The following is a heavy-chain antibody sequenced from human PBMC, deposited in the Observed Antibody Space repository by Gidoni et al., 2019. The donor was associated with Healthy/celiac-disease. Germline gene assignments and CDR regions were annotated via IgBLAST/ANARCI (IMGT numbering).Heavy chain of an antibody. CDR2: ISGSGGSK. J-gene: IGHJ4*02. CDR1: GFPFSSSA. CDR3: AKVPYCSGGSCRVYDY. V-gene: IGHV3-23*01. Sequence: EVQLLESGGGLVQHGGSLGLSCAAPGFPFSSSAMSWVRQAPGKGLEWVSAISGSGGSKYYADSVKGRFTISRDNAKNTLYLQMNSLRAEDTAVYYCAKVPYCSGGSCRVYDYWGQGTLVTVSS. D-gene: IGHD2-15*01.